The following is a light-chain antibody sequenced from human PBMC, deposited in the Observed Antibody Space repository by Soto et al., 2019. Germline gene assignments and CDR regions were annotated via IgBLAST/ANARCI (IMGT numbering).Light chain of an antibody. J-gene: IGKJ2*01. CDR2: DAS. CDR1: QSVSSY. CDR3: QQRSNWPPYT. V-gene: IGKV3-11*01. Sequence: EIVLTQSPATLSLSPGERATLSCRASQSVSSYLAWYQQKPGQAPRLLIYDASNRATGIPARFSGSGSGTEYIFTISSLQPDDFAVYYYQQRSNWPPYTFGQGTKLEIK.